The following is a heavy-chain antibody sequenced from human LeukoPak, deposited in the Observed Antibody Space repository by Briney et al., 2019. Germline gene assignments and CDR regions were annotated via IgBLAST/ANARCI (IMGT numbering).Heavy chain of an antibody. Sequence: GGSLRLSCAASGFTFSKYAMSWVRQAPGKGLEWVSAIGGSGGNTFYAESVKGRFTISRDNAKNSLYLQMNSLRAEDTAVYYCAELGITMIGGVWGKGTTVTISS. D-gene: IGHD3-10*02. CDR1: GFTFSKYA. V-gene: IGHV3-23*01. CDR2: IGGSGGNT. J-gene: IGHJ6*04. CDR3: AELGITMIGGV.